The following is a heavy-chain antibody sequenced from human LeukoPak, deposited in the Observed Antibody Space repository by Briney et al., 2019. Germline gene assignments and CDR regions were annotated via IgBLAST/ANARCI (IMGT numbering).Heavy chain of an antibody. CDR1: GYDFTKYA. J-gene: IGHJ6*03. CDR2: IDAGNGRT. V-gene: IGHV1-3*03. CDR3: ARAHYYGSGSYYNLPYYYYYYMDV. D-gene: IGHD3-10*01. Sequence: ASVKVSCKASGYDFTKYAVQWVRQAPGQRLEWMGWIDAGNGRTKYSQDFQGRVTISRDTSASIAYMELSSLRSDDMAVYYCARAHYYGSGSYYNLPYYYYYYMDVWGKGTTVTISS.